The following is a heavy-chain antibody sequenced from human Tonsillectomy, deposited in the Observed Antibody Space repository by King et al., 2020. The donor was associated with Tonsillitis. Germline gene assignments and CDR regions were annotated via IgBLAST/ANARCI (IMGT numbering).Heavy chain of an antibody. Sequence: QLQESGPGLVKPSETLSLTCTVSGGSISSSSYYWGWIRQPPGKGLEWIGSIYYSGSTYYNPSLKSRVTISVDTSKNQFTLKLSSVTAADTSVYVCARHLVGSSWYVDYWGQGTLVTVSS. CDR2: IYYSGST. V-gene: IGHV4-39*01. CDR3: ARHLVGSSWYVDY. D-gene: IGHD6-13*01. CDR1: GGSISSSSYY. J-gene: IGHJ4*02.